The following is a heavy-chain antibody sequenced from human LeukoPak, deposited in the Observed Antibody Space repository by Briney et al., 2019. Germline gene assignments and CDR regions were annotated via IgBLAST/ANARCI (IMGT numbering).Heavy chain of an antibody. D-gene: IGHD3-3*01. CDR3: ARTQRYDFWSGYQYYYYYYMDV. J-gene: IGHJ6*03. CDR2: IKQDGSEK. V-gene: IGHV3-7*01. Sequence: GGSLRLSCAPSGFTFSSYCMTWVRQAPGKGLEWVANIKQDGSEKYYVDSVKGRFTISRDNAKNSLYLQMNSLRAEDTAVYYCARTQRYDFWSGYQYYYYYYMDVWGKGTTVTVSS. CDR1: GFTFSSYC.